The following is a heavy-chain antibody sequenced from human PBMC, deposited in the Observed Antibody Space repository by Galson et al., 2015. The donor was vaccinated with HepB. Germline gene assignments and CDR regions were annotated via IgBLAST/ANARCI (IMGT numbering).Heavy chain of an antibody. V-gene: IGHV3-48*01. Sequence: SLRLSCAASGFTFSSYTMNWVRKAPGKGLEWISYISTTSDNKLSADSVKGRFIISRDNAKNLLYLQMNSLRAEDTAVYYCTRIALSGSYWYFDYWGQGSLVTVSS. D-gene: IGHD1-26*01. CDR3: TRIALSGSYWYFDY. J-gene: IGHJ4*02. CDR2: ISTTSDNK. CDR1: GFTFSSYT.